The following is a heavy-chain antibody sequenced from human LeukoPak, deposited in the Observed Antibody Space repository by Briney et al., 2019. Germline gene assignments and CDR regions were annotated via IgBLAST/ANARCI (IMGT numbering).Heavy chain of an antibody. Sequence: PGGSLRLSCAATGFIFRSYAMTWVRQAPGKGLEWVSVVSGSGASTYYADSVKGRFTISRDNSKNTLYLQMNSLRADDTAVYYCANSLAVTGLFDYWVQGSLVTVSS. CDR3: ANSLAVTGLFDY. CDR1: GFIFRSYA. V-gene: IGHV3-23*01. J-gene: IGHJ4*02. CDR2: VSGSGAST. D-gene: IGHD6-19*01.